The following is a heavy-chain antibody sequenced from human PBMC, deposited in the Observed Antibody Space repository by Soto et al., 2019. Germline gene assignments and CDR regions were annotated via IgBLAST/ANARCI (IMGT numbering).Heavy chain of an antibody. CDR3: ARHDETPTHRRWRWFDP. Sequence: QMQLQESGPGLVRPSETLSLTCTVSGDSISGSYYYWGWIRQSPGKGLEWIAGIFYSGSTYYNPALKRRVTLSVDTSMNQFSLDVTSVTAADMSMYYCARHDETPTHRRWRWFDPWGRGTLVTVSS. D-gene: IGHD2-15*01. CDR1: GDSISGSYYY. CDR2: IFYSGST. V-gene: IGHV4-39*01. J-gene: IGHJ5*02.